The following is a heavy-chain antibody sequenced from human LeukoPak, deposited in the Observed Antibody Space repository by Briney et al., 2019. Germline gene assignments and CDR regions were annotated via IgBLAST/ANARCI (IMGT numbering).Heavy chain of an antibody. CDR2: ISSSSSYI. J-gene: IGHJ5*02. V-gene: IGHV3-21*01. Sequence: PGGSLRLSCAASGFTFSSYSMNWVRQAPGKGLEWVSAISSSSSYIYYADSVKGRFTISRDNAKNSLYLQMNSLRAEDTAVYYCARDVTVRVVIHKGNIMALNWFDPWGQGTLVTVSS. CDR3: ARDVTVRVVIHKGNIMALNWFDP. D-gene: IGHD3-10*01. CDR1: GFTFSSYS.